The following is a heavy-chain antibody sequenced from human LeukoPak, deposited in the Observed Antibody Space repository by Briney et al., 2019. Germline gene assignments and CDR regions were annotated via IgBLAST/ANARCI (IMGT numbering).Heavy chain of an antibody. CDR2: IYYSGNT. D-gene: IGHD2-21*01. CDR1: DGSSSSSS. CDR3: ARRQQTGGDNGLHNWFDP. J-gene: IGHJ5*02. V-gene: IGHV4-59*08. Sequence: SETLSLTRTVSDGSSSSSSWNWIRQPPEKGLEWIGYIYYSGNTKYNPSLESRVTISVDTSKNQISLKLRSVTAADTAIYYCARRQQTGGDNGLHNWFDPWGQGTLVTVSS.